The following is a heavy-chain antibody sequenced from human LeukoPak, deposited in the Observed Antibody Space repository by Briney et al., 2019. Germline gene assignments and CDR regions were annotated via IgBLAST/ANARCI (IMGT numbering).Heavy chain of an antibody. Sequence: SGGSLRLSCAASAXTFSSYAMNWVRQAPGKGLEWVCGISGGGGSTYYADSVKGRFTISRDNSTNTLYLQMDSLRAEDTALYYCAKGSGINHYHWIDPWGQGTLVTVSS. D-gene: IGHD1-14*01. J-gene: IGHJ5*02. CDR1: AXTFSSYA. CDR2: ISGGGGST. CDR3: AKGSGINHYHWIDP. V-gene: IGHV3-23*01.